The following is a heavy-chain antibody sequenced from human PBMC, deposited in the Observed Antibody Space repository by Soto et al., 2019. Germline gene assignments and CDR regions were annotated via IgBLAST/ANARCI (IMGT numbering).Heavy chain of an antibody. CDR2: IYPGDSDT. V-gene: IGHV5-51*01. Sequence: GESLKISCKGSGYSFTSYWIGWVRKMPGKGLEWMGIIYPGDSDTRYSPSFQGQVTISADTSISTAYLPWSSLKASDTAMYYCARPSKPYCSGGSCYGEHYYSYGMDVWGQGTTVTVSS. CDR3: ARPSKPYCSGGSCYGEHYYSYGMDV. J-gene: IGHJ6*02. CDR1: GYSFTSYW. D-gene: IGHD2-15*01.